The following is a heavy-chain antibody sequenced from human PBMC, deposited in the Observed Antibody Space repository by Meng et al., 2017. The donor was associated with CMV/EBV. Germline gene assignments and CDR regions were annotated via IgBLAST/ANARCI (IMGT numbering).Heavy chain of an antibody. CDR1: GGSISSNY. V-gene: IGHV4-4*07. CDR2: IYTSGSN. D-gene: IGHD2-8*01. J-gene: IGHJ2*01. Sequence: SGGSISSNYWSWIRQPAGKGLEWIGRIYTSGSNNYNPSLKSRVTMSVDTSKNQFSLKLSSVTAADTAVYYCARDRTKPRVARNWYFDLWGRGTLVTVSS. CDR3: ARDRTKPRVARNWYFDL.